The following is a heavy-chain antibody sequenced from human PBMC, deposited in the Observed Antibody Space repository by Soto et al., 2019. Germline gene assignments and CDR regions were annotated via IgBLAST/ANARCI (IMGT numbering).Heavy chain of an antibody. CDR1: GGTFSSYA. CDR2: IIPIFGTA. V-gene: IGHV1-69*06. CDR3: ARGMDCGGDCYLDY. D-gene: IGHD2-21*02. Sequence: GASVKVSCKASGGTFSSYAISWVLQAPGQGLEWMGGIIPIFGTANYAQKFQGRVTITADKSTSTAYMELSSLRSEDTAVYYCARGMDCGGDCYLDYWGQGTLVTVSS. J-gene: IGHJ4*02.